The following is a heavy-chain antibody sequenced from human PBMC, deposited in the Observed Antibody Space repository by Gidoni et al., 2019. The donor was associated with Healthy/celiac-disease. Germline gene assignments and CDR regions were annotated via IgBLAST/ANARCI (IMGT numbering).Heavy chain of an antibody. CDR3: AKDLAITMVRGVIINYYYGMDV. V-gene: IGHV3-30*18. CDR2: ISYDGSNN. Sequence: QVQLVESGGGVVQPGRSLRLPWATSGLNLSSYGLPCVGQAPGKGLGWVAVISYDGSNNYYADSVKGRFTISRDNSKNTLYRQMNSLRAEDTAVYYCAKDLAITMVRGVIINYYYGMDVWGQGTTVTVSS. J-gene: IGHJ6*02. D-gene: IGHD3-10*01. CDR1: GLNLSSYG.